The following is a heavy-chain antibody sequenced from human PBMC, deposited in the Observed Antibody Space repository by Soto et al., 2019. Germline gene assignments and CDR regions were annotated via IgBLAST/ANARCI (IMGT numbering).Heavy chain of an antibody. CDR3: AKDLGRGSADYYFDY. CDR2: LSNDGSDK. D-gene: IGHD3-16*01. CDR1: GFAFSTYG. V-gene: IGHV3-30*18. Sequence: LRLSCAASGFAFSTYGMHWVRQAPGRGLEWVAVLSNDGSDKHYADSVKGRFTISRDNSKNTLYLQLNSLRAEDTAVYYCAKDLGRGSADYYFDYWGQGTLVTVSS. J-gene: IGHJ4*02.